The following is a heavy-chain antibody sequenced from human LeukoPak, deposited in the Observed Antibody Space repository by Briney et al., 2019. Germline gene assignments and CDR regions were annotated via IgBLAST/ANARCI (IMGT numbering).Heavy chain of an antibody. Sequence: SETLSLTCTVSGGSISTADYYWGWIRQPPGKGLEWIGSIYYAGSTFYKPSLRSRVTISVDTSKNQFSLTLRSVTAADTAVYYCARHPIFSGMKSRLWLDPWGQGTLVTVSS. D-gene: IGHD3-10*01. V-gene: IGHV4-39*01. J-gene: IGHJ5*02. CDR2: IYYAGST. CDR3: ARHPIFSGMKSRLWLDP. CDR1: GGSISTADYY.